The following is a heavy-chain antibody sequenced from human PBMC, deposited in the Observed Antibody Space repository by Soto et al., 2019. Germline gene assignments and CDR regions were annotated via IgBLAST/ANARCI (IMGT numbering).Heavy chain of an antibody. V-gene: IGHV1-2*04. CDR2: INPNSGGT. J-gene: IGHJ6*03. CDR3: ARVARVNYYMDV. CDR1: GYTFTGYY. Sequence: ASVKVSCKASGYTFTGYYMHWVRQAPGQGLEWMGWINPNSGGTNYAQKFQGWVTMTRDTSISTAYMELSRLRSDDTAVYYCARVARVNYYMDVWGKGTTVTVSS. D-gene: IGHD6-13*01.